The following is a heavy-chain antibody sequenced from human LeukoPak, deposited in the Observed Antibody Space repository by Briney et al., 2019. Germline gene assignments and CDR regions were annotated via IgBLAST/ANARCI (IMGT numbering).Heavy chain of an antibody. CDR2: ISSNGGST. CDR1: GFTFSSYA. Sequence: GGSLRLSCTASGFTFSSYAMHWVRQAPGKGLEYVSGISSNGGSTYYANSVKGRFTISRDNAKNTLYLQMNSLKAEDTAVYYCTRDQSTISTATYALDVWGQGTAVIVAS. J-gene: IGHJ6*02. D-gene: IGHD2-15*01. CDR3: TRDQSTISTATYALDV. V-gene: IGHV3-64*01.